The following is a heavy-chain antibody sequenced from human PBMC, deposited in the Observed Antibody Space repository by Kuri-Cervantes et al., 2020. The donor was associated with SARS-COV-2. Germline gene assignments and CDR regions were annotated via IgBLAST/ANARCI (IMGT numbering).Heavy chain of an antibody. J-gene: IGHJ4*02. CDR2: ISWNSGSI. CDR1: GFTFSDYA. Sequence: GGSLRLSCAASGFTFSDYAMHWVRQAPGKGLEWVSGISWNSGSIGYADSVKGRFTLSRDNAKNMLFLQMNSLRAEDTAVYYCVRDGDHWNFDYWGQGTLVTVSS. CDR3: VRDGDHWNFDY. D-gene: IGHD1-1*01. V-gene: IGHV3-9*01.